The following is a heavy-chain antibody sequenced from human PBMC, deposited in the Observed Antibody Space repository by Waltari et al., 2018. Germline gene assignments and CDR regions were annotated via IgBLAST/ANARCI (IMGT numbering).Heavy chain of an antibody. V-gene: IGHV4-38-2*01. Sequence: QVQLQESGPGLVKPSETLSLTCAVSGYSISSGYYWVWIRPPPGKGLEWSGSIYHSGSTYYNPSLKSRVTISVDTSKNQFSLKLSSVTAADTAVYYCARLVDFWSGDPNFDYWGQGTLVTVSS. J-gene: IGHJ4*02. D-gene: IGHD3-3*01. CDR1: GYSISSGYY. CDR2: IYHSGST. CDR3: ARLVDFWSGDPNFDY.